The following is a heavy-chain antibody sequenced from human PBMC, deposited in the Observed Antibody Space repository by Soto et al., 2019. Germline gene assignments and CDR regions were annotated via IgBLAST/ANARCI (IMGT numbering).Heavy chain of an antibody. CDR2: ISGSGGST. Sequence: GGSLRLSCAASGFTFSSYAMSWVRQAPGKGLEWVSAISGSGGSTYYADSVKGRFTISRDNSKNTLYLQMNSLRAEDTAVYYCANQKAVAFLMPHDAFDIWGQGTMVTVSS. CDR1: GFTFSSYA. V-gene: IGHV3-23*01. CDR3: ANQKAVAFLMPHDAFDI. D-gene: IGHD6-19*01. J-gene: IGHJ3*02.